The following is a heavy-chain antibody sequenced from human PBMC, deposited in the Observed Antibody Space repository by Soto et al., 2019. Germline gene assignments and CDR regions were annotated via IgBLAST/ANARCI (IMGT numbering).Heavy chain of an antibody. CDR1: GFTFSSYA. J-gene: IGHJ4*02. CDR3: AKVSFTAAAGSYYFDY. V-gene: IGHV3-23*01. Sequence: GGSLRLSCAASGFTFSSYAMSWVRQAPGKGLEWVSAISGSGGSTYYADSVKGRFTISRDNSKNTLYLQMNSLRAEDTAVYYCAKVSFTAAAGSYYFDYWGQGTLVTVSS. CDR2: ISGSGGST. D-gene: IGHD6-13*01.